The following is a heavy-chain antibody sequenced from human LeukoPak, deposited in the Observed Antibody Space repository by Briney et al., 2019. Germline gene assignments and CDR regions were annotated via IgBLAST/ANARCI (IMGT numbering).Heavy chain of an antibody. CDR2: IYDSGST. CDR3: ARDGARYYFDY. CDR1: GGSISSGNYY. V-gene: IGHV4-39*07. Sequence: ASETLSLTCSVSGGSISSGNYYWGWIRQPPGKGLEWIGSIYDSGSTYYNPSLKSRVTISVDTSKNQFSLKLSSVTAADTAVYYCARDGARYYFDYWGQGTLVTVSS. J-gene: IGHJ4*02.